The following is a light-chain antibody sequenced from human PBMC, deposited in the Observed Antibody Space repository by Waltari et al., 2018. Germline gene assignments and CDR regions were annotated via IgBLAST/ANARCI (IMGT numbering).Light chain of an antibody. V-gene: IGLV2-14*03. CDR2: NVS. J-gene: IGLJ2*01. CDR3: ASYTTSSTYVL. Sequence: QPHPSKAPKILIVNVSTRPAGVSTRFSGSKSGNTASLTISGLQAEDEAAYYCASYTTSSTYVLFGGGTTLTVL.